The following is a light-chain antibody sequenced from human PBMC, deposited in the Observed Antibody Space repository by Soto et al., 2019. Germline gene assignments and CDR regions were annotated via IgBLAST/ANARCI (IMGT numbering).Light chain of an antibody. Sequence: DIQMTQSPSSLSASVGDRLTINCRASQGISNYLAWYQRKPGKVPKLLIYAASTLQLGVPSRFSGSGSKTDFTLTISSLQPEDVATYYCQRYNSAPLFGPGTKVDIK. V-gene: IGKV1-27*01. CDR2: AAS. CDR3: QRYNSAPL. CDR1: QGISNY. J-gene: IGKJ3*01.